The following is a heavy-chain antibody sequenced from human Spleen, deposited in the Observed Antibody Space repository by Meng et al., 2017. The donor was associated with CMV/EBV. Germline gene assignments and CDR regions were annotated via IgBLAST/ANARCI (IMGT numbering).Heavy chain of an antibody. V-gene: IGHV3-23*01. CDR2: ISGSGGST. D-gene: IGHD6-13*01. J-gene: IGHJ3*02. Sequence: AGFAFRSYAMVWVRRAPGKGLEWFSAISGSGGSTYYADSVKGRFTISRDNSKNTLYLQMNSLRAEDTAVYYCAKSFYSSSWKAFDIWGQGTMVTVSS. CDR3: AKSFYSSSWKAFDI. CDR1: GFAFRSYA.